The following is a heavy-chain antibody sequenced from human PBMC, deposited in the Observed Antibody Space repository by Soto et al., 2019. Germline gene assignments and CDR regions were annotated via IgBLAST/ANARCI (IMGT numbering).Heavy chain of an antibody. D-gene: IGHD2-2*01. Sequence: QVQLVESGGGVVQPGRSLSLSCAASGFTFSSYGMHWVRQAPGKGLEWVAVISYDGSNKYYADSGKGRFTISRDNSNNTLYLQMNSLRTEDTAVYSCARYQPLLYYYYMDVWGKGTTVTVSS. CDR1: GFTFSSYG. CDR2: ISYDGSNK. V-gene: IGHV3-30*03. CDR3: ARYQPLLYYYYMDV. J-gene: IGHJ6*03.